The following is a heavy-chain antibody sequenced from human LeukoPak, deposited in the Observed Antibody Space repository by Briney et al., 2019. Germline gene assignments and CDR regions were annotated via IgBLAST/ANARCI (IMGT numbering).Heavy chain of an antibody. V-gene: IGHV1-46*01. D-gene: IGHD2-21*02. CDR2: INPSGGST. J-gene: IGHJ6*02. Sequence: ASVTVSCKASGYTFTSYYMHWVRQAPGQGLEWMGIINPSGGSTSYAQKFQGRVTMTRDTSTSTVYMELSSLRSEDTAVYYCARDRVLGDSPSYYYYGMDVWGQGTTVTVSS. CDR3: ARDRVLGDSPSYYYYGMDV. CDR1: GYTFTSYY.